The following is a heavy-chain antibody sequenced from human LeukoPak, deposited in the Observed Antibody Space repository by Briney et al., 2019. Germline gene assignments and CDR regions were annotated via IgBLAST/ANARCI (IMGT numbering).Heavy chain of an antibody. CDR3: ARCQSSSRKWFDP. CDR1: GGSISSYY. V-gene: IGHV4-59*12. CDR2: IYYSGST. J-gene: IGHJ5*02. Sequence: PSETLSLTCTVSGGSISSYYWSWLRQPPGKGLEWIGYIYYSGSTNYNPSLKSRVTISVDTSKNQFSLKLSSVTAADTAVYYCARCQSSSRKWFDPWGQGTLVTVSS.